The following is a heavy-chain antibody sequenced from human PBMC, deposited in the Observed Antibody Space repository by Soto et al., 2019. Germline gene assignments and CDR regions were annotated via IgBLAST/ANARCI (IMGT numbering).Heavy chain of an antibody. D-gene: IGHD4-17*01. Sequence: SETLSLTCAVYGGSFSDYSWNWNWIRQPPGKGLEWIGEINHSGSTSHNPSLKSRVTLSLDTSKNQFSLILTSVTGADTAIYYCVSVEGTPTVTGDYYYYAADAWGQGTAVTVSS. CDR1: GGSFSDYSWN. J-gene: IGHJ6*02. CDR2: INHSGST. CDR3: VSVEGTPTVTGDYYYYAADA. V-gene: IGHV4-34*01.